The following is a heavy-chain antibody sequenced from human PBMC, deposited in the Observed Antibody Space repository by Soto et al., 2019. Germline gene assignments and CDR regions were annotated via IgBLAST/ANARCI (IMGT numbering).Heavy chain of an antibody. D-gene: IGHD2-15*01. CDR1: GGSISSGGYY. CDR2: IYYSGST. J-gene: IGHJ3*02. V-gene: IGHV4-31*03. Sequence: QVQLQESGPGLVKPSQTLSLTCTVSGGSISSGGYYWSWIRQHPGKGLEWIVYIYYSGSTYYNPSLKSRVTISVDTSKNQFSLKLSSVTAADTAVYYCARGGIVVVVAARDAFDIWGQGTMVTVSS. CDR3: ARGGIVVVVAARDAFDI.